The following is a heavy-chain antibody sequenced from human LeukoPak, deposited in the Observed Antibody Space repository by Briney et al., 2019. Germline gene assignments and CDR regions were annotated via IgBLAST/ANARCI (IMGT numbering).Heavy chain of an antibody. V-gene: IGHV3-30-3*01. J-gene: IGHJ4*02. CDR2: ISYDGSNK. D-gene: IGHD1-26*01. CDR1: GFTFSSYA. CDR3: ARHGGIVGATVDFDY. Sequence: GGSLRLSCAASGFTFSSYAMHWVRQAPGKGLEWVAVISYDGSNKYYADSVKGRFTISRDNSKNTLYLQMNSLRAEDTAVYYCARHGGIVGATVDFDYWGQGTLVTVSS.